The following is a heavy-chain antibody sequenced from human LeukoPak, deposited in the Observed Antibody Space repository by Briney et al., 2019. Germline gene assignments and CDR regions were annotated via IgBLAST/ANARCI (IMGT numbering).Heavy chain of an antibody. CDR2: IYSGGST. CDR3: ARVPRYYDFWSGYQDGMDV. Sequence: GGSLRLSCAASGFTVSSNYMSWVRQAPGKGLEWVSVIYSGGSTYYADSVKGRFTISRDNSKNTLYLQMNSPRAEDTAVYYCARVPRYYDFWSGYQDGMDVWGQGTTVTVSS. V-gene: IGHV3-66*01. CDR1: GFTVSSNY. D-gene: IGHD3-3*01. J-gene: IGHJ6*02.